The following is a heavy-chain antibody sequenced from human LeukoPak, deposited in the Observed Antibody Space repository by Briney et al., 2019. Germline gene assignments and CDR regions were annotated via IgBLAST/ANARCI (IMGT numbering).Heavy chain of an antibody. Sequence: PGGSLRLSCAASGFTFSSYWMSWVRQPPGKGLEWIGSIFYSGSTYYNPSLKSRVTISVDTSKNQFSLKLSSVTAADTAVYYCARLRGAGSWYFDLWGRGTLVTVSS. CDR3: ARLRGAGSWYFDL. D-gene: IGHD3-10*01. J-gene: IGHJ2*01. V-gene: IGHV4-39*07. CDR2: IFYSGST. CDR1: GFTFSSYW.